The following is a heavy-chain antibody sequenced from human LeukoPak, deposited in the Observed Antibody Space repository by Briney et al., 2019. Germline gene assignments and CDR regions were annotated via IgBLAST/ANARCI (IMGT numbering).Heavy chain of an antibody. CDR1: GGTFSSYA. CDR3: ARAGVVRGVATDY. CDR2: IIPILGIA. J-gene: IGHJ4*02. V-gene: IGHV1-69*04. D-gene: IGHD3-10*01. Sequence: SVKVSCKASGGTFSSYAISWVRQAPGQGLEWMGRIIPILGIANYVQKFQGRVTITADKSTSTAYMELSSLRSEDTAVYYCARAGVVRGVATDYWGQGTLVTVSS.